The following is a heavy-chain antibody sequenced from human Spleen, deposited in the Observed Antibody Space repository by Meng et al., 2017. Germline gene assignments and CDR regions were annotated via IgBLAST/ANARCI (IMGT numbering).Heavy chain of an antibody. CDR3: ARKGLGLGFDY. CDR2: INHSEST. J-gene: IGHJ4*02. CDR1: GVAFSYYY. Sequence: QIQRHAVGPGLVKPSATLSLPCFVSGVAFSYYYWSWIRQPPGKGLEWIGEINHSESTNYNPSLESRATISVDTSQNNLSLKLSSVTAADTAVYYCARKGLGLGFDYWGQGTLVTVAS. D-gene: IGHD6-19*01. V-gene: IGHV4-34*01.